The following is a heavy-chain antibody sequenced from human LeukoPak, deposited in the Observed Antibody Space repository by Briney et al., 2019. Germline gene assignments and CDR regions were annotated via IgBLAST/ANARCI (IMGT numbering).Heavy chain of an antibody. J-gene: IGHJ4*02. CDR1: GFTFSSYS. D-gene: IGHD1-14*01. CDR3: ARDGSTRTYDY. CDR2: ISSSSSYI. Sequence: NTGGSLRLSCAASGFTFSSYSMNWVRQAPGKRLEWVSSISSSSSYIYYADSVKGRFTISRDNAKNSLYLQMNSLRAEDTAVYYCARDGSTRTYDYWGQGTLVTVSS. V-gene: IGHV3-21*01.